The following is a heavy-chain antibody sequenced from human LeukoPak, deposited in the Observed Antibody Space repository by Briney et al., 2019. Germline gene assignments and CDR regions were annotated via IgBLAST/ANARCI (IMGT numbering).Heavy chain of an antibody. J-gene: IGHJ4*02. V-gene: IGHV3-48*03. D-gene: IGHD6-6*01. Sequence: PGGSLRLSCTASGFTFSGYEMNWVRQAPGKGLEWLSYISTTGSTIYYADSVKGRFTISRDNAKNSLYLQMNSLRAEDTAVYYCAREGIAARRMDYWGQGTLVTVSS. CDR2: ISTTGSTI. CDR1: GFTFSGYE. CDR3: AREGIAARRMDY.